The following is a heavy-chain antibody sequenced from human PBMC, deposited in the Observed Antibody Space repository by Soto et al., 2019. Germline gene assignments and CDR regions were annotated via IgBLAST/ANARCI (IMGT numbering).Heavy chain of an antibody. Sequence: GGSLRLSCAASGFTFSDYGMHWVRQAPGKGLEWVAVIWYDGINKYYADSVKGRFTISRDNSKKTLFLQMNSLRAEDTAVYYCARLQSDYYFGMDVWGQGTTLTVS. CDR1: GFTFSDYG. CDR2: IWYDGINK. D-gene: IGHD6-19*01. V-gene: IGHV3-33*01. CDR3: ARLQSDYYFGMDV. J-gene: IGHJ6*02.